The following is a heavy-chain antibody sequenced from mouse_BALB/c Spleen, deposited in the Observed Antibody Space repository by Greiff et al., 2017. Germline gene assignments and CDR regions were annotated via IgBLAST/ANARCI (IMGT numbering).Heavy chain of an antibody. CDR1: GYTFTSYW. CDR2: IYPGDGDT. V-gene: IGHV1-87*01. CDR3: ARYWDYFDY. D-gene: IGHD4-1*01. J-gene: IGHJ2*01. Sequence: QVQLQQSGAELARPGASVKLSCKASGYTFTSYWMQWVKQRPGQGLEWIGAIYPGDGDTRYTQKFKGKATLTADKSSSTAYMQLSSLASEDSAVYYCARYWDYFDYWGQGTTLTVSS.